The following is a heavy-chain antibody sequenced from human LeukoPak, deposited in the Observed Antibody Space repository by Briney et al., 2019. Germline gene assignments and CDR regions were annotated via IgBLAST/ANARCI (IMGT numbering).Heavy chain of an antibody. D-gene: IGHD2-21*01. CDR3: ARGLAPYGGFDY. J-gene: IGHJ4*02. V-gene: IGHV4-59*01. Sequence: SETLSLTCTVSGGSISSYYWSWIRQSPGKGLEWIGYIYYSGSTNYNPSLKSRVTISVDTSKNQFSLKLSSVTAADTAVYYCARGLAPYGGFDYWGQGTLVTVSS. CDR1: GGSISSYY. CDR2: IYYSGST.